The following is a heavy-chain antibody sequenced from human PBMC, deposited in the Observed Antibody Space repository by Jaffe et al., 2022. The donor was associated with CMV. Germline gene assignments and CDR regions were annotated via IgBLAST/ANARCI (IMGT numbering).Heavy chain of an antibody. CDR2: IKQDGSEK. V-gene: IGHV3-7*01. CDR1: GFTFSSYW. J-gene: IGHJ6*02. Sequence: EVQLVESGGGLVQPGGSLRLSCAASGFTFSSYWMSWVRQAPGKGLEWVANIKQDGSEKYYVDSVKGRFTISRDNAKNSLYLQMNSLRAEDTAVYYCARGSPGGSSWSYYYYYYGMDVWGQGTTVTVSS. D-gene: IGHD6-13*01. CDR3: ARGSPGGSSWSYYYYYYGMDV.